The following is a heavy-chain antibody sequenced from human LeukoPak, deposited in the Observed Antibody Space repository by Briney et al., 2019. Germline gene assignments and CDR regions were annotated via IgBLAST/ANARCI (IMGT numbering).Heavy chain of an antibody. V-gene: IGHV4-39*07. J-gene: IGHJ3*02. CDR3: ARGYYDSSLDAFDI. CDR1: GGSISSSSYY. Sequence: SETLSLTCTVSGGSISSSSYYWGWIRQPPGKGLEWIGSIYYSGSTYYNPSLKSRVTISVDTSKNQFSLKLSSVTAADTAVCYCARGYYDSSLDAFDIWGQGTMVTVSS. CDR2: IYYSGST. D-gene: IGHD3-22*01.